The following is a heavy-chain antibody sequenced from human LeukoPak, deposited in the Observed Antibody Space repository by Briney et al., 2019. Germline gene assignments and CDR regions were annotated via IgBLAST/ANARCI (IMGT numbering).Heavy chain of an antibody. V-gene: IGHV3-23*01. CDR3: AKGLYLLLEGGSDAFDI. Sequence: GRSLRLSCAASGFTFSSYAMSWVRQAPGKGLEWVSAISGSGGSTYYADSVKGRFTISRDNSKNTLYLQMNSLRAEDTAVYYCAKGLYLLLEGGSDAFDIWGQGTMVTVSS. CDR2: ISGSGGST. D-gene: IGHD5-12*01. J-gene: IGHJ3*02. CDR1: GFTFSSYA.